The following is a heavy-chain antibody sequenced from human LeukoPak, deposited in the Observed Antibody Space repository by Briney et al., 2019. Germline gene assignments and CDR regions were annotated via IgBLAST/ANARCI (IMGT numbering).Heavy chain of an antibody. CDR3: ARGLTRSGNYWSRGDY. J-gene: IGHJ4*02. CDR2: INHSGST. V-gene: IGHV4-34*01. Sequence: PSETLSLTCAVYGGSFSGYYWSWIRQPPGKGLEWIGEINHSGSTNYNPSLKSRVTISVDTSKNQFSLKLSSVTAADTAVYYCARGLTRSGNYWSRGDYWGQGTLVTVSS. CDR1: GGSFSGYY. D-gene: IGHD1-26*01.